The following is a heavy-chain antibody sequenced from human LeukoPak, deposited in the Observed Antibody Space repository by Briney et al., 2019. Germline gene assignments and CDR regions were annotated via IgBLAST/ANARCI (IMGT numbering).Heavy chain of an antibody. CDR1: GFTFSSYA. CDR2: ISGSGGST. Sequence: GESLRLSCAASGFTFSSYAMSWVRQAPGKGLEWVSAISGSGGSTYYADSVKGRFTISRDNSKNTLYLQMNSLRAEDTAVYYCAKDPRTGTTFSATAAFDIWGQGTMVTVSS. J-gene: IGHJ3*02. CDR3: AKDPRTGTTFSATAAFDI. V-gene: IGHV3-23*01. D-gene: IGHD1-7*01.